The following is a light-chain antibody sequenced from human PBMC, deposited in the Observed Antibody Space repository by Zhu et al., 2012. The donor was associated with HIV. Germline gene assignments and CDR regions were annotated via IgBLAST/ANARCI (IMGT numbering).Light chain of an antibody. V-gene: IGKV3-20*01. CDR3: QQYDSSPWT. CDR2: GGS. Sequence: IVLTQSPGTLSVSPGERATLSCRASQSVSSSHLAWYQQKPGQGPRLLIYGGSSRATDIPDRFSGSGSGTDFTLTISRLEPEDFALYHCQQYDSSPWTSGQGTKVEIK. CDR1: QSVSSSH. J-gene: IGKJ1*01.